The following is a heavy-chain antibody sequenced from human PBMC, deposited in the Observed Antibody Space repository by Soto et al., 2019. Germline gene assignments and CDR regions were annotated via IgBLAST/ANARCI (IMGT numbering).Heavy chain of an antibody. CDR2: FDPEDGET. D-gene: IGHD2-21*02. Sequence: QVQLVQSGAEVKKPGASVKVSCKVSGYALTELSMHWVRQAPGKGLEWMGGFDPEDGETIYAQKFQGRVTMTEDTSTDTACMELISLTSEDTAVYYCATSPPYCGGDCRYRRADYWGQGTLVTVSS. CDR3: ATSPPYCGGDCRYRRADY. V-gene: IGHV1-24*01. J-gene: IGHJ4*02. CDR1: GYALTELS.